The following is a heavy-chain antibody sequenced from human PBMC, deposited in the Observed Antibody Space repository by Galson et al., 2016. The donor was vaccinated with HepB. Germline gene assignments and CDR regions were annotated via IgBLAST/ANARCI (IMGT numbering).Heavy chain of an antibody. CDR1: GYPFTVYS. CDR2: ISAQTGKP. J-gene: IGHJ3*01. CDR3: ARDTAVISFDF. V-gene: IGHV7-4-1*02. Sequence: SVKVSCKGSGYPFTVYSINWFRQAPGQGLQWMGWISAQTGKPTYAQGFTGRFVFSLDTSVTTTYLQISSLRAEDTAVYYCARDTAVISFDFWGQGTMVTVSS. D-gene: IGHD2-2*01.